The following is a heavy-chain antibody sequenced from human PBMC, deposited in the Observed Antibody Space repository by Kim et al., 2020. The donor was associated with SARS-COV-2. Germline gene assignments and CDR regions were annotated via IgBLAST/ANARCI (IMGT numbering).Heavy chain of an antibody. CDR1: GGSISSGGYY. J-gene: IGHJ5*02. D-gene: IGHD5-18*01. CDR3: TRGDTAMVTWFDP. CDR2: IYYSGST. V-gene: IGHV4-31*03. Sequence: SETLSLTCTVSGGSISSGGYYWSWIRQHPGKGLEWIGYIYYSGSTYYNPSLKSRVTISVDTSKNQFSLKLSSVTAADTAVYYCTRGDTAMVTWFDPWGQGTLVTVSS.